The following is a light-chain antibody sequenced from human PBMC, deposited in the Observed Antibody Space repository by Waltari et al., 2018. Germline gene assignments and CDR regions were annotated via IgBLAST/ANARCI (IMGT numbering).Light chain of an antibody. V-gene: IGLV6-57*01. CDR2: EDN. Sequence: NFMLTQPHSVSESQGKTVIISCTRSSGSIASNFVQWYQQRPGSSPTTVIFEDNERPAGVPDRFSGSIDSSSNSASLTISGLRTEDEADYYCQSYDTTTHWVFGGGTKLTVL. CDR1: SGSIASNF. J-gene: IGLJ3*02. CDR3: QSYDTTTHWV.